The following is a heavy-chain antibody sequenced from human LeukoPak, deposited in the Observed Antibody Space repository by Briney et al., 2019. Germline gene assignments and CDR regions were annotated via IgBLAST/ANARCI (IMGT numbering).Heavy chain of an antibody. CDR2: TNHSGST. CDR1: GGSFSGYY. J-gene: IGHJ4*02. V-gene: IGHV4-34*01. CDR3: ARGKGSGWTFDY. Sequence: SETLSLTCAVYGGSFSGYYWTWIRQPPGKGLEWIGETNHSGSTNYNPSLKSRVTISVDTSKNQFSLKLSSVTAADTAVYYCARGKGSGWTFDYWGQGTLVTVSS. D-gene: IGHD6-19*01.